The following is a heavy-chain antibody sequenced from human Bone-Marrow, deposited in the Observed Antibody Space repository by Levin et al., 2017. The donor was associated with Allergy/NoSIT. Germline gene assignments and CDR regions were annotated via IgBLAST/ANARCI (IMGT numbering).Heavy chain of an antibody. CDR1: GGSFSGYY. J-gene: IGHJ4*02. CDR2: INHSGST. Sequence: SETLSLTCAVYGGSFSGYYWSWIRQPPGKGLEWIGEINHSGSTNYNPSLKSRVTISVDTSKNQFSLKLSSVTAADTAVYYCAARGQWLAHPEGYYWGQGTLVTVSS. CDR3: AARGQWLAHPEGYY. V-gene: IGHV4-34*01. D-gene: IGHD6-19*01.